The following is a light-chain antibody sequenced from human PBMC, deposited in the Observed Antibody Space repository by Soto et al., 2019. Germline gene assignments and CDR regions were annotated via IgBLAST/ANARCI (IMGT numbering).Light chain of an antibody. CDR1: SSDVGAYNY. CDR2: EVS. J-gene: IGLJ3*02. V-gene: IGLV2-8*01. CDR3: TSYAGSNIWV. Sequence: QSALTQPPSASGSPGQSVTISCTGTSSDVGAYNYVSWYQQHPGKAPKLMIYEVSKRPSGVPDRFSGSKSGKTASLTVSGFQPEDEAVYHCTSYAGSNIWVFGGGTKLTVL.